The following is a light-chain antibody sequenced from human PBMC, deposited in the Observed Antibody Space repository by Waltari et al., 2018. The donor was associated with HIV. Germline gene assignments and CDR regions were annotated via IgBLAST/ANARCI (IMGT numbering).Light chain of an antibody. J-gene: IGLJ3*02. Sequence: QSALTQPASVSGSPGQSITIPCTGTSSDVECYNLVSWYQQHPGKAPKLMIYEVTKRPSGVSNRFSGSKSGNTASLTISGLQAEDEADYYCCSYAGSSTWVFGGGTKLTVL. CDR3: CSYAGSSTWV. CDR1: SSDVECYNL. CDR2: EVT. V-gene: IGLV2-23*02.